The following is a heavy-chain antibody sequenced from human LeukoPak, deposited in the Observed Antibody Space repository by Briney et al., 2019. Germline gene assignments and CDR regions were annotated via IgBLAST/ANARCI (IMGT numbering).Heavy chain of an antibody. J-gene: IGHJ6*03. CDR1: GFTVSSNY. D-gene: IGHD1-26*01. CDR3: ARAGGRTDYMDV. CDR2: IYSGGST. Sequence: TGGSLRLSCAASGFTVSSNYMSWVRQAPGKGLEWVSVIYSGGSTYYADSVKGRLTISRDNSKNTLYLQMNSLRAEDTAVYYCARAGGRTDYMDVWGKGTTVTVSS. V-gene: IGHV3-53*01.